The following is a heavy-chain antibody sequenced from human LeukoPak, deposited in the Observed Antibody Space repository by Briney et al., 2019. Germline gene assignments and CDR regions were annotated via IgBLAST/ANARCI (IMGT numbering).Heavy chain of an antibody. Sequence: ASVKVSCKASGGTFSSYAISWVRQAPGQGLEWMGGIIPIFGTANYAQKFQGRVTITADESTSTAYMELSSLRSEDTAVYYCARALTAASPASMDVWGKGTTVTVSS. CDR2: IIPIFGTA. CDR1: GGTFSSYA. V-gene: IGHV1-69*13. D-gene: IGHD2-2*01. CDR3: ARALTAASPASMDV. J-gene: IGHJ6*03.